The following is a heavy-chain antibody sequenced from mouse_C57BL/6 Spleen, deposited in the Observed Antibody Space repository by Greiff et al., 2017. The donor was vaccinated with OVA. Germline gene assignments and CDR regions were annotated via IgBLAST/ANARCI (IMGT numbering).Heavy chain of an antibody. V-gene: IGHV1-80*01. D-gene: IGHD1-1*01. Sequence: VKLMESGAELVKPGASVKISCKASGYAFSSYWMNWVKQRPGKGLEWIGQIYPGDGDTNYNGKFKGKATLTADKSSSTAYMQLSSLTSEDSAVYFCARSHYGSRDAMDYWGQGTSVTVSS. CDR3: ARSHYGSRDAMDY. CDR1: GYAFSSYW. CDR2: IYPGDGDT. J-gene: IGHJ4*01.